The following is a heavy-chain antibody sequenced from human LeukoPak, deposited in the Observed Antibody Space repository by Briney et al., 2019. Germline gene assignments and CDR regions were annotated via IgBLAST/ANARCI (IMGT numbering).Heavy chain of an antibody. D-gene: IGHD2-21*02. J-gene: IGHJ6*03. CDR1: GGSISSYY. V-gene: IGHV4-59*08. Sequence: SGTLSLTCTVSGGSISSYYWSWIRQPPGKGLEWIGYILYSGNTNYNPSLKSRVTMSVDTSKNQFSLKMTSVTAADTAVYYCAREVVVVVTTIPTLYYMDVWGKGTTVTVSS. CDR3: AREVVVVVTTIPTLYYMDV. CDR2: ILYSGNT.